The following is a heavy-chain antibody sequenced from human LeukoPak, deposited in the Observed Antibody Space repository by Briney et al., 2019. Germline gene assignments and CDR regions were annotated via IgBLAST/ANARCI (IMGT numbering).Heavy chain of an antibody. D-gene: IGHD3-16*01. CDR2: ISSSSSYI. Sequence: GGSLRLSCAASGFTFSSYSMNWVRQAPGKGLEWVSSISSSSSYIYYADSVKGRFTISRDNAKDSLYLQMNSLRAEDTAVYYCARIPTGGGGDSGLYWGQGTLVTVSS. V-gene: IGHV3-21*01. CDR1: GFTFSSYS. CDR3: ARIPTGGGGDSGLY. J-gene: IGHJ4*02.